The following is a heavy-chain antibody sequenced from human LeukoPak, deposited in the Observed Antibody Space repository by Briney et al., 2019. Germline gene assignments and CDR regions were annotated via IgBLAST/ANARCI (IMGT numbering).Heavy chain of an antibody. V-gene: IGHV1-69*01. CDR1: GGTFSSYA. CDR2: IIPIFGTA. Sequence: VKVSCKASGGTFSSYAISWVRQAPGQGLEWMGGIIPIFGTANYAQKFQGRVTITADESTSTAYMELSSLRSEDTAVYYCARDPSCYDILTGYPARVLLGYWGQGTLVTVSS. J-gene: IGHJ4*02. CDR3: ARDPSCYDILTGYPARVLLGY. D-gene: IGHD3-9*01.